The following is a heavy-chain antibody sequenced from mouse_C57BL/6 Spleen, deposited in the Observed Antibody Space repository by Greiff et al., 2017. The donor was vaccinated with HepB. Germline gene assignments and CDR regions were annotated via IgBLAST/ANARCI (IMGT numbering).Heavy chain of an antibody. V-gene: IGHV1-80*01. CDR1: GYAFSSYW. CDR2: IYPGDGDT. J-gene: IGHJ4*01. Sequence: VQLQQSGAELVKPGASVKISCKASGYAFSSYWMNWVKQRPGKGLEWIGQIYPGDGDTNYNGKFKGKATLTADKSSSTAYMQLSSLTSEDSAVYFCARSGVTTVVDYYAMDYWGQGTSVTVSS. CDR3: ARSGVTTVVDYYAMDY. D-gene: IGHD1-1*01.